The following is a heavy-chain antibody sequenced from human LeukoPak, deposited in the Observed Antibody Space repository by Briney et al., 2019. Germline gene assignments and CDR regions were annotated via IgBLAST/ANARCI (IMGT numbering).Heavy chain of an antibody. D-gene: IGHD3-3*01. J-gene: IGHJ4*02. CDR3: ARGFWDY. Sequence: ASVKVSCKASGYSFSTNDVNWVRRAPGQGLEWMGWINTNTGNPTYVQAFTRRFVFSVDTSVSTAYLQINGLKPDDTAVYFCARGFWDYWGQGTLVTVSS. V-gene: IGHV7-4-1*02. CDR2: INTNTGNP. CDR1: GYSFSTND.